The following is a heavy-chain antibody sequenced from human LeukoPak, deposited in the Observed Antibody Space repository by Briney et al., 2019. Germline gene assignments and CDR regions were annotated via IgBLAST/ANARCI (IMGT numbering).Heavy chain of an antibody. Sequence: PSETLSLTCTVSGGSISSYYWSWIRQPPGKGLEWIGYIYYSGSTNYNPSLKSRVTISVDTSKNQFSLKMSSVTAADTAVYYCARAPNTYSRRRLSIYYWGQGTLVTVSS. CDR2: IYYSGST. D-gene: IGHD6-13*01. CDR3: ARAPNTYSRRRLSIYY. J-gene: IGHJ4*02. CDR1: GGSISSYY. V-gene: IGHV4-59*01.